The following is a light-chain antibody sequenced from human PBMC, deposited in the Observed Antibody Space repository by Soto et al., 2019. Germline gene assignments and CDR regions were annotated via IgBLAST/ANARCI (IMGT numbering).Light chain of an antibody. CDR1: QSISDW. V-gene: IGKV1-5*03. J-gene: IGKJ1*01. CDR2: KAS. Sequence: DIQMTQSPSTLSASVGDRVTITCRASQSISDWLAWHQQKPGKAPKLLIYKASSLESGVPSRFSGSGSGTEFTLTIRSLQTDDFATYYCPQYNSYSKTFGQGTKVEIK. CDR3: PQYNSYSKT.